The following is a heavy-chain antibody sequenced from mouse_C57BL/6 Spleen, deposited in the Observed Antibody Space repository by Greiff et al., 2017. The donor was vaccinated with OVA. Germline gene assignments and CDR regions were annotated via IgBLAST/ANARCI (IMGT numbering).Heavy chain of an antibody. CDR3: ARLGTTVVDY. Sequence: DVMLVESGGGLVKPGGSLKLSCAASGFTFSDYGMHWVRQAPEKGLEWVAYISSGSSTIYYADTVKGRFTISRDNAKNTLFLQMTSLRSEDTAMYYCARLGTTVVDYWGQGTTLTVSS. D-gene: IGHD1-1*01. CDR2: ISSGSSTI. V-gene: IGHV5-17*01. CDR1: GFTFSDYG. J-gene: IGHJ2*01.